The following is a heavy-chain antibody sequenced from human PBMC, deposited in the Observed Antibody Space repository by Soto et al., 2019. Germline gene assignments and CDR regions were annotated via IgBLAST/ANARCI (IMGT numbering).Heavy chain of an antibody. Sequence: SETLSLTCAVYGGSFSGYYWSWIRQPPGKGLEWIGEINHSGSTNYNPSLKSRVTISVDTSKNQFSLKLSSVTAADTAVYYCASTPYDILTGYPDKEYYFDYWGQGTLVTVSS. V-gene: IGHV4-34*01. D-gene: IGHD3-9*01. J-gene: IGHJ4*02. CDR2: INHSGST. CDR3: ASTPYDILTGYPDKEYYFDY. CDR1: GGSFSGYY.